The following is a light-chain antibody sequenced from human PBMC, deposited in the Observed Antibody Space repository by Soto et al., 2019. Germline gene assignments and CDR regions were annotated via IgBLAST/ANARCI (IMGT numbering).Light chain of an antibody. V-gene: IGKV3-20*01. Sequence: EIVLTQSPGTLSWSPGEGATLSCRASQSVNSDSLAWYQQNPGQAPSLLIYGASTRATGIPDRFRGSGSGTDFTLTISGLEPEDFAVYWCQQYGSSLTFGQGTKVEIK. CDR1: QSVNSDS. CDR3: QQYGSSLT. CDR2: GAS. J-gene: IGKJ1*01.